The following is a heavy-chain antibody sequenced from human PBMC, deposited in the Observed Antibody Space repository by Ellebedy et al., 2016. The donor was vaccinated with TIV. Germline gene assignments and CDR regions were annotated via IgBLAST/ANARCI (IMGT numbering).Heavy chain of an antibody. CDR1: GGSISSYY. CDR3: ARSPLSWYSTCFDY. J-gene: IGHJ4*02. Sequence: SETLSLXXTVSGGSISSYYWSWIRQPPGKGLEWIGYIYYSGSTNYNPSLKSRVTISVDTSKNQFSLKLSSVTAADTAVYYCARSPLSWYSTCFDYWGQGTLVTVSS. D-gene: IGHD6-13*01. CDR2: IYYSGST. V-gene: IGHV4-59*01.